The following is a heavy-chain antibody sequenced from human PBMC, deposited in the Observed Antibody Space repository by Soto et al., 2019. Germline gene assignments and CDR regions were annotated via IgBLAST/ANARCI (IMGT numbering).Heavy chain of an antibody. V-gene: IGHV1-58*02. Sequence: QMQLVQSGPEVKKPGTSVKVSCKTSGFTFTSSAMQWVRQARGQRLEWIGWIVAGSGHTNYAQKFQERVTITRDMSTTTAYMELSSVRSEDTAMYYCAAASSTSVGASAMDVWGQGTTVTVSS. CDR3: AAASSTSVGASAMDV. CDR2: IVAGSGHT. D-gene: IGHD2-2*01. CDR1: GFTFTSSA. J-gene: IGHJ6*02.